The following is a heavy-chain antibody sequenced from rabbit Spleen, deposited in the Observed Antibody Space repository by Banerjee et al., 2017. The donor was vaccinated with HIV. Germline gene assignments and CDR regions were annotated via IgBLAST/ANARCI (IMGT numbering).Heavy chain of an antibody. CDR3: ARDDAGYGPYGPFNL. J-gene: IGHJ4*01. V-gene: IGHV1S40*01. CDR1: GFSFSGGYH. CDR2: ISTNSGDNT. Sequence: QSVEESGGGLVQPGASLTLTCTVSGFSFSGGYHMCWVRQAPGKRPEWIACISTNSGDNTYYATWAKGRFTISKTSSTTMTLQMTSLTVADTATYFCARDDAGYGPYGPFNLWGQGTLVTVS. D-gene: IGHD4-2*01.